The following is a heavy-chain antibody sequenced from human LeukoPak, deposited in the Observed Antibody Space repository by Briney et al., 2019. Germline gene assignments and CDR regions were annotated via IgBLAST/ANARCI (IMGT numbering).Heavy chain of an antibody. CDR2: IGNDGRDI. CDR1: GFTFSSYG. J-gene: IGHJ4*02. Sequence: PGGSLRLSCAASGFTFSSYGMHWVRQAPGKGLEWVAYIGNDGRDIYYADSLRGRFTISRDDSKNTVHLQMRSLKVEDTALYYCARDLVGGWSRDHWGQGSLVAVSS. V-gene: IGHV3-30*02. CDR3: ARDLVGGWSRDH. D-gene: IGHD3-16*01.